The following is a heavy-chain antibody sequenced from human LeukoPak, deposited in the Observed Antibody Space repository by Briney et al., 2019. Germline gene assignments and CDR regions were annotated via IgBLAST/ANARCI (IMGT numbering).Heavy chain of an antibody. V-gene: IGHV3-66*01. Sequence: PGGSLRLSCAASGFTVSSNYMSWVRQAPGKGLEWVSVIYSGGSTYYADSVKGRFTISRDNSKNTLYLQMNSLRAEDTAVYYCASSSSGYYYAPDYWGQGTLVTVSS. J-gene: IGHJ4*02. CDR1: GFTVSSNY. CDR3: ASSSSGYYYAPDY. D-gene: IGHD3-22*01. CDR2: IYSGGST.